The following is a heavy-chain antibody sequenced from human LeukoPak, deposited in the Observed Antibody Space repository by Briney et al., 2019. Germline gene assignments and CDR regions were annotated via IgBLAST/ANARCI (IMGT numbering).Heavy chain of an antibody. Sequence: SETLSLTCTVSGGSISSYYWSWIRQPAGKGLEWIGRIYSSGGTNYNPSLKSRVTMSVDTSKNQFSLNLTSVTAADTAVYYCARGPRGGGGGSYIDYWGQGTLVTVFS. V-gene: IGHV4-4*07. CDR1: GGSISSYY. J-gene: IGHJ4*02. CDR2: IYSSGGT. CDR3: ARGPRGGGGGSYIDY. D-gene: IGHD2-15*01.